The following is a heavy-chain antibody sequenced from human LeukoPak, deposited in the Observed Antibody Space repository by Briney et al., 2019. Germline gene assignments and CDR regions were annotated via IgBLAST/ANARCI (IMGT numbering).Heavy chain of an antibody. J-gene: IGHJ5*02. CDR2: INPNSGGT. D-gene: IGHD1-20*01. V-gene: IGHV1-2*02. Sequence: GASVKVSCKASGYTFTGYYMHWVRQAPGQGLEWMGWINPNSGGTNYAQKFQGRVTMTRDPSISTAYMELSRLRSDDTAVYYCARDNWNDGGWFDPWGQGTLVTVSS. CDR1: GYTFTGYY. CDR3: ARDNWNDGGWFDP.